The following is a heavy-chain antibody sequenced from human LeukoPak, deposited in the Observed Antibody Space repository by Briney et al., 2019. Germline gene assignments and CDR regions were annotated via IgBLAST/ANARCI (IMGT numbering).Heavy chain of an antibody. CDR3: ARDTTSSGWYGGNY. J-gene: IGHJ4*02. CDR2: INPNSGGT. CDR1: GYTFTGYY. Sequence: ASVKVSCKASGYTFTGYYMHWVRQAPGQGLEWMGWINPNSGGTNYAQKFQGRVTMTRDTSISTAYMELSRLRSDDTAVYYCARDTTSSGWYGGNYWGQGTLVTVSS. D-gene: IGHD6-19*01. V-gene: IGHV1-2*02.